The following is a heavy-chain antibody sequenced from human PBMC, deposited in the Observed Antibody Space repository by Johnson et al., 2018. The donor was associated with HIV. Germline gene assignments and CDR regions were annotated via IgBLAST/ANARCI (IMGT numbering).Heavy chain of an antibody. D-gene: IGHD2-21*01. CDR1: GFTFSNYA. CDR2: ISYDGSNK. V-gene: IGHV3-30*04. CDR3: ARGGGCGGDCYWAI. Sequence: QVQLVESGGGLVQPGGSLRLSCAASGFTFSNYAMHWVRQAPGKGLQWVAVISYDGSNKYFADSVKGRFTISRENSTNTVYLQMNSLRPYDPGVYYCARGGGCGGDCYWAIWGQGTMVTVSS. J-gene: IGHJ3*02.